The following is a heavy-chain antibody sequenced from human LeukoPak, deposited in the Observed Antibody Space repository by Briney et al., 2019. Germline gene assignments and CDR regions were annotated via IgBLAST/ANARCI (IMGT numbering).Heavy chain of an antibody. CDR2: IYSGGST. CDR1: GFIVSDSY. J-gene: IGHJ4*02. D-gene: IGHD3-22*01. CDR3: ARYHYDSSGYPYYFDY. V-gene: IGHV3-53*01. Sequence: PGGSLRLSCAASGFIVSDSYRSWVRQAPGKGRGGVSIIYSGGSTYYADSVKGRFTISRDNSKNTLYLQMNSLRAEDTAVYYCARYHYDSSGYPYYFDYWGQGTLVTVSS.